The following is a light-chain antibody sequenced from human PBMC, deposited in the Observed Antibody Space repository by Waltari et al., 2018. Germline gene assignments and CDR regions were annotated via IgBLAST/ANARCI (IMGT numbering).Light chain of an antibody. CDR2: RNN. CDR1: STNIGSNF. J-gene: IGLJ2*01. V-gene: IGLV1-47*01. Sequence: QSVLTQPPSAYGPPGQRVTTSCSGTSTNIGSNFLYCYQQFPGTAPKLLIFRNNQRPSGVPDRFSGSKSGSSASLAISGLRSDDEAHYYCASWDDSLSGGIFGGGTEVTVL. CDR3: ASWDDSLSGGI.